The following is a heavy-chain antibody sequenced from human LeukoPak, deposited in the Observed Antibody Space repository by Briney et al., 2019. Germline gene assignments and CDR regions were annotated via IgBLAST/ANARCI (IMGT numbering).Heavy chain of an antibody. CDR1: GFTFSSYA. D-gene: IGHD2-2*01. CDR2: ISYDGSNK. J-gene: IGHJ4*02. V-gene: IGHV3-30-3*01. CDR3: ARDSVVPAAIFDY. Sequence: GGSLRLSCAASGFTFSSYAMHWVRQAPGKGLEWVAVISYDGSNKYYADSVKGRFTISRDNSKNTLYPQMNSLRAEDTAVYYCARDSVVPAAIFDYWGQGTLVTVSS.